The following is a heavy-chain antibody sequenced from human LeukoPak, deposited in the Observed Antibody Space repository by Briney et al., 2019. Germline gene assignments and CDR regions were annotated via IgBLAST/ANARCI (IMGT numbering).Heavy chain of an antibody. Sequence: GGSLRLSCAASGFTFSSYGMSWVRQAPGKGLEWVSAISGSGGSTYYADSVKGRFTISRDNSKNTLYLQMNSLRAEDTAVYYCAKDREIIAARLPDYWGQGTLVTVSS. CDR3: AKDREIIAARLPDY. J-gene: IGHJ4*02. CDR2: ISGSGGST. CDR1: GFTFSSYG. V-gene: IGHV3-23*01. D-gene: IGHD6-6*01.